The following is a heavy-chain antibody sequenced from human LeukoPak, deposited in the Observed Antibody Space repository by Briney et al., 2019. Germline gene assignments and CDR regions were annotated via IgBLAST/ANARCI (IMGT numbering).Heavy chain of an antibody. CDR2: MNPNSGNT. V-gene: IGHV1-8*01. J-gene: IGHJ5*02. CDR1: GYTFTGFD. Sequence: GASVKVSCRASGYTFTGFDINWVRQAPGQGLEWMGWMNPNSGNTGYAQKFQGRVTMTRNTSISTAYMDLSSLRSEDTAVYYCARGTRSQDPWGQGTLVTVSS. CDR3: ARGTRSQDP. D-gene: IGHD4-11*01.